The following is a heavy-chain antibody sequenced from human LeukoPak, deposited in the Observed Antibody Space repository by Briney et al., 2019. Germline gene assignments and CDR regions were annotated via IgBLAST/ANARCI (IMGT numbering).Heavy chain of an antibody. CDR3: ARVRYSGSRLRVYYFDY. V-gene: IGHV1-2*02. CDR1: GYTSTGYY. CDR2: INPNSGGT. Sequence: ASVKVSCKASGYTSTGYYMHWVRQAPGQGLEWMGWINPNSGGTNYAQKFQGRVTMTRDTSISTAYMELSRLRSDDTAVYYCARVRYSGSRLRVYYFDYWGQGTLVTVSS. D-gene: IGHD5-12*01. J-gene: IGHJ4*02.